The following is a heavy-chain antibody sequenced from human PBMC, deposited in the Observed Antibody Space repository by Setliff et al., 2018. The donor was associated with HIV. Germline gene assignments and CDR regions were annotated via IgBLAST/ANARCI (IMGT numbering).Heavy chain of an antibody. J-gene: IGHJ3*01. Sequence: GESLTISCRGFGYSFGDYWIGWVRQKPGKGLEWMGIIFPADSDTRVSPSFQGQVSISADRSTYAASLQWTSLKASDTGMYFCARHRVDTSMLVVKSPGAFDLWGQGTLVTVSS. V-gene: IGHV5-51*01. CDR1: GYSFGDYW. D-gene: IGHD3-22*01. CDR3: ARHRVDTSMLVVKSPGAFDL. CDR2: IFPADSDT.